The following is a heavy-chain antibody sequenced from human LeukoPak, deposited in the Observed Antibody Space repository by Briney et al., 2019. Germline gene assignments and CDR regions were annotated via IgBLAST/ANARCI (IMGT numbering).Heavy chain of an antibody. CDR3: ARDLGEGYCSSTSCYLDY. Sequence: PGGSLRLSCAASGFTFSSYWMSWVRQAPGKGLEWVANIKQDGSEKYYVDSVKGRFTISRDNAKNSLYLQMNSLRAEDTAVYYCARDLGEGYCSSTSCYLDYWGQGTLVTVSS. V-gene: IGHV3-7*01. J-gene: IGHJ4*02. CDR1: GFTFSSYW. CDR2: IKQDGSEK. D-gene: IGHD2-2*01.